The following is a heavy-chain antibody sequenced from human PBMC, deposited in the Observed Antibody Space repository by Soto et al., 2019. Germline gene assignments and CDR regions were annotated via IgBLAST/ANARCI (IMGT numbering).Heavy chain of an antibody. CDR3: AREIAVAGTGWFDP. V-gene: IGHV4-59*01. J-gene: IGHJ5*02. CDR1: GGSISSYY. D-gene: IGHD6-19*01. CDR2: IYYSGST. Sequence: SETLSLTCTVSGGSISSYYWSWIRQPPGKGLEWIGYIYYSGSTNYNPSLKSRVTISVDTSKNQFSLKLSSVTAADTAVYYCAREIAVAGTGWFDPWGQGTLVTVSS.